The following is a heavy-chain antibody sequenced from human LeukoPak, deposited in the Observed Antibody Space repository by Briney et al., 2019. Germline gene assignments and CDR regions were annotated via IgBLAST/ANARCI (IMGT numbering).Heavy chain of an antibody. Sequence: SQTLSLTCAVSGGSINSGGHCWSWVRQPPGKGLEWIGYIYHSGSTYYNPSLNSRVTISVDRFKNKFSLKLSSVTAADTAVYYCARSTITFGGAAFGIWGQGTMVTVSS. CDR2: IYHSGST. CDR1: GGSINSGGHC. J-gene: IGHJ3*02. CDR3: ARSTITFGGAAFGI. V-gene: IGHV4-30-2*01. D-gene: IGHD3-16*01.